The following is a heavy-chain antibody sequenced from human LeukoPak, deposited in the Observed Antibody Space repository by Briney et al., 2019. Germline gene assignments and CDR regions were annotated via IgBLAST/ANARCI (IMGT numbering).Heavy chain of an antibody. CDR3: ARGVGTYYDYVWGSLGTYYFDY. Sequence: GGSLRLSCAVSGFTFSSYWMSWVRQAPGKGLEWVANIKQDGSEKYYVDSVKGRFTISRDNAKNSLYLQMNSLRAEDTAVYYCARGVGTYYDYVWGSLGTYYFDYWGQGTLVTVSS. V-gene: IGHV3-7*01. CDR1: GFTFSSYW. D-gene: IGHD3-16*01. J-gene: IGHJ4*02. CDR2: IKQDGSEK.